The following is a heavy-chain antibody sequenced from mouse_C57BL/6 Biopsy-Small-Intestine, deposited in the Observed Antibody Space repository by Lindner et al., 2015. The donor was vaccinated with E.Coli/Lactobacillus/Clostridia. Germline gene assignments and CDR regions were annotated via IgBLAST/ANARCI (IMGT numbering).Heavy chain of an antibody. CDR3: ARNRNPTHMIVEVINWFDL. Sequence: SVKVSCKASGYTFTSYYLHWVRQAPGQGPEWMGRINPGGGTTDFAQKFQGRVTMTRDTSTTTVYMELRSLRSEDTAVYYCARNRNPTHMIVEVINWFDLWGQGTLVTVSS. CDR1: GYTFTSYY. V-gene: IGHV1-55*01. CDR2: INPGGGTT. J-gene: IGHJ1*01. D-gene: IGHD4-1*02.